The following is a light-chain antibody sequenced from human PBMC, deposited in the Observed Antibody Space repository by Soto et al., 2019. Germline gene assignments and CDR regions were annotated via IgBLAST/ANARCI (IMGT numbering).Light chain of an antibody. Sequence: DIQLTQSPSFLSASVGDRVTISCRASQGISDYLAWYQQKPGKAPKLLIYGASTLQSGVPSRFSGSASGTEFTLTIRSLQPEDVATYFCQQFNAYPLTFGGGTKLEIK. CDR1: QGISDY. CDR3: QQFNAYPLT. J-gene: IGKJ4*01. CDR2: GAS. V-gene: IGKV1-9*01.